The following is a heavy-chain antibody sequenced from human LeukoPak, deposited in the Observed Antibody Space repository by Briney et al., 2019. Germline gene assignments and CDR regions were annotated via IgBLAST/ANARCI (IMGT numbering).Heavy chain of an antibody. CDR3: ARVWDKGTYDSLTGFSSLGGRPNSYPDNYYYYLDV. J-gene: IGHJ6*03. D-gene: IGHD3-9*01. CDR1: GFMFSSYG. CDR2: FSGSGRRT. V-gene: IGHV3-23*01. Sequence: QPGGSLRLSCEASGFMFSSYGMSWVRQAPGKGLEWVSSFSGSGRRTYYADSVKGRFTISRDNSKSTLHLQMNSLRVEDTAVYHCARVWDKGTYDSLTGFSSLGGRPNSYPDNYYYYLDVWGKGTTVIVSS.